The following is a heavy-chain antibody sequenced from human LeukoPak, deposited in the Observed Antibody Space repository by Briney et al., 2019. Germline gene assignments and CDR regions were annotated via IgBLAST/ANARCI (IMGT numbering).Heavy chain of an antibody. V-gene: IGHV3-30*04. Sequence: GGSLRLSCAASGFTFSSYAMHWVRQAPGKGLEWVAVISYDGSNKYYADSVKGRFTISRDNSKNTLYLQMNSLRAEDTAVYYCARDGDQTTVVTPWYFQHWGQGTLVTVSS. D-gene: IGHD4-23*01. CDR1: GFTFSSYA. CDR2: ISYDGSNK. CDR3: ARDGDQTTVVTPWYFQH. J-gene: IGHJ1*01.